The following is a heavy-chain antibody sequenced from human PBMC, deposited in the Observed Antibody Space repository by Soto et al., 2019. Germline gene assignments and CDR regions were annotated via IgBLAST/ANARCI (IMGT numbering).Heavy chain of an antibody. J-gene: IGHJ4*02. CDR1: GFPFGSHA. Sequence: GGSLRLSCAASGFPFGSHAMSWVRQAPGKGLEWVSLVSGNGGTTNYADSVKGWFTISRDNSQNTLYLQMKSLRAEDTAIYYCAKGKAHTLLGVDNLFDSGGQGTLVTSPQ. CDR3: AKGKAHTLLGVDNLFDS. CDR2: VSGNGGTT. D-gene: IGHD3-3*01. V-gene: IGHV3-23*01.